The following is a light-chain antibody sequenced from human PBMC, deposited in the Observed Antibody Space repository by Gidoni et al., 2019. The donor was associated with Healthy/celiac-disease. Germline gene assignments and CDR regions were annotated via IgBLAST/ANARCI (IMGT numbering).Light chain of an antibody. J-gene: IGKJ1*01. V-gene: IGKV1-39*01. CDR2: AAS. CDR3: QQSYSTPWT. CDR1: QSISSY. Sequence: DSQMTQSPSSLSPSVVDRLTITCRASQSISSYLNWYQQKPGKAPKLLIYAASSLQSGVPSRFSGSGSGTDFTLTISSLQPEDFATYYCQQSYSTPWTFGQGTKVEIK.